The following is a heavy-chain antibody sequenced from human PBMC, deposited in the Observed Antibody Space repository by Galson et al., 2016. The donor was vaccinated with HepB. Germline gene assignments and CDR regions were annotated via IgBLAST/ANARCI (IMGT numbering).Heavy chain of an antibody. V-gene: IGHV3-15*01. D-gene: IGHD3-10*01. Sequence: SLRLSCAASGFTFTDAWMTWVRQAPGKGLEWLGRIKSKTDSETIDYAAPVKGRFIISRDDSKNTLYLRVNSLKTEDTAIYYCATYGSGRNFDFWGQGTLVTVSS. CDR2: IKSKTDSETI. J-gene: IGHJ4*02. CDR3: ATYGSGRNFDF. CDR1: GFTFTDAW.